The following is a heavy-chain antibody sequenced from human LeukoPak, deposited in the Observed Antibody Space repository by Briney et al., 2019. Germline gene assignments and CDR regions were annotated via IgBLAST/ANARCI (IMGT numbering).Heavy chain of an antibody. D-gene: IGHD1-1*01. J-gene: IGHJ4*02. Sequence: PSETLSLTCTVSGGSISSSSDYWGWIRQPPGKGLEWIGSIYYSGSTYYNPSLKSRVTISVDTSKNQFSLKLSSVTAADTAVYYCARSPGTTSFDYWGQGTLVTVSS. V-gene: IGHV4-39*01. CDR3: ARSPGTTSFDY. CDR2: IYYSGST. CDR1: GGSISSSSDY.